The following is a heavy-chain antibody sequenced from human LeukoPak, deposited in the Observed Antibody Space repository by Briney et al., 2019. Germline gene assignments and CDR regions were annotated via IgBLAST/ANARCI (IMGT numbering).Heavy chain of an antibody. CDR1: GGSISSYY. V-gene: IGHV4-59*01. Sequence: SETLSLTCTVSGGSISSYYWSWIRQPPGKGLEWIGYIYYSESTNYNPSLKSRVTISVDTSKNQFSLKLSSVTAADTAVYYCARVRGYYYDSSVIDYWGQGTLVTVSS. CDR2: IYYSEST. J-gene: IGHJ4*02. D-gene: IGHD3-22*01. CDR3: ARVRGYYYDSSVIDY.